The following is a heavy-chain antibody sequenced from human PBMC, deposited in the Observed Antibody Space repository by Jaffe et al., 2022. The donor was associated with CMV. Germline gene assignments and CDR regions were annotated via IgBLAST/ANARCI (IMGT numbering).Heavy chain of an antibody. CDR2: IYYSGST. CDR1: GGSISSSSYY. CDR3: ARKITYYYDSSGYPTFDY. Sequence: QLQLQESGPGLVKPSETLSLTCTVSGGSISSSSYYWGWIRQPPGKGLEWIGSIYYSGSTYYNPSLKSRVTISVDTSKNQFSLKLSSVTAADTAVYYCARKITYYYDSSGYPTFDYWGQGTLVTVSS. V-gene: IGHV4-39*01. D-gene: IGHD3-22*01. J-gene: IGHJ4*02.